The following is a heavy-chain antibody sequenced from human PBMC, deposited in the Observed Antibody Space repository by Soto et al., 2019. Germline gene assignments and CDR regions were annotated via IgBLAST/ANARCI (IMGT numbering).Heavy chain of an antibody. CDR2: ISAYNGNT. D-gene: IGHD3-16*01. CDR3: ARVGPRILKNAFDI. J-gene: IGHJ3*02. V-gene: IGHV1-18*01. CDR1: GYTFTSYA. Sequence: ASVKVSCKASGYTFTSYAISWVRQAPGQGLEWMGWISAYNGNTNYAQKLQGRVTMTTDTSTSTAYMELRSLRSDDTAVYYCARVGPRILKNAFDIWGQGTMVTVSS.